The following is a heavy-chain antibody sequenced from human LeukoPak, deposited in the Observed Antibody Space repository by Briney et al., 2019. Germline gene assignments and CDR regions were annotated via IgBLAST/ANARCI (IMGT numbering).Heavy chain of an antibody. CDR3: ARGLRGYIPAAGTGAYYGMDV. CDR2: IYSGGST. V-gene: IGHV3-66*01. Sequence: GGSLRLSCAASGFTFSSYSMNWVRQAPGKGLEWVSVIYSGGSTYYADSVKGRFTISRDISKNTLYLQMNSLRAEDTAVYYCARGLRGYIPAAGTGAYYGMDVWGQGTTVTVSS. CDR1: GFTFSSYS. D-gene: IGHD6-13*01. J-gene: IGHJ6*02.